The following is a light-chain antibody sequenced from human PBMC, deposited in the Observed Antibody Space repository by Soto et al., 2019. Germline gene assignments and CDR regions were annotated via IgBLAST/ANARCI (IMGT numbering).Light chain of an antibody. CDR1: QSIRSY. CDR3: QQSYSTPPT. V-gene: IGKV1-39*01. CDR2: AAF. Sequence: DIKMTHSPSSVSASVGDRVTITCRASQSIRSYLNWYQQKPGKAPKLLIYAAFSLQSGVPSRFSGSGSGTDFTLTISSLQPEDFATYYCQQSYSTPPTFGQGTKVDIK. J-gene: IGKJ1*01.